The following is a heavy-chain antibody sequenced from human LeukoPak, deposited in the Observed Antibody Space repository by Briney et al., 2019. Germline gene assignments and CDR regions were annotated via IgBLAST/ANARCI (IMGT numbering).Heavy chain of an antibody. V-gene: IGHV3-23*01. CDR3: AKGAPGIILRSLDY. CDR2: ISGSGAST. CDR1: GFTFSNCA. J-gene: IGHJ4*02. Sequence: PGGSLRLSCAASGFTFSNCAMSWVRQAPGEGLFWVSAISGSGASTYYADSIKGRFTITRDNSKNTLYLQMNSLRVEDTAVYYCAKGAPGIILRSLDYWGQGTLVTVSS. D-gene: IGHD2-15*01.